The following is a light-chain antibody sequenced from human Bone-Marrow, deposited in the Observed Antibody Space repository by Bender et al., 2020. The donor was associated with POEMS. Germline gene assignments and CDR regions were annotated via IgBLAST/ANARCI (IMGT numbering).Light chain of an antibody. CDR1: SSDIGRNNF. Sequence: QSALTQPASLSGSPGQSITISCTGTSSDIGRNNFVSWYQHHPGKAPKLLIYDVTNRPSGVPDRFSGSKSGTSASLAITGLQSDDEAIYFCVAWDASLNGWVFGGGTKLTVL. J-gene: IGLJ3*02. CDR3: VAWDASLNGWV. V-gene: IGLV2-14*03. CDR2: DVT.